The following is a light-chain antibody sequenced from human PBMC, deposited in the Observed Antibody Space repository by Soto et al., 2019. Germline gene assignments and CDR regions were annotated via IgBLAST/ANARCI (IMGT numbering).Light chain of an antibody. J-gene: IGKJ1*01. V-gene: IGKV3-20*01. CDR3: QQYISSPLT. Sequence: EIVLTQSPGTLSLSPGERATLSCRASQSVSNNYLAWYQQKHGQAPRLVIYGASSRGTGIPDRFSASGSGTDFTLTISRLQPEDFAVYYCQQYISSPLTFGQGTKVEIK. CDR2: GAS. CDR1: QSVSNNY.